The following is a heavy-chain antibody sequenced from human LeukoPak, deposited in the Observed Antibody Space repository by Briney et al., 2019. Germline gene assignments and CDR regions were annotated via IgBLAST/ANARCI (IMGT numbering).Heavy chain of an antibody. CDR1: GFTFRSYA. Sequence: GGSLRLSCAASGFTFRSYAMNWVRQAPGKGLEWVSGISGSGGRTYYGDFVKGRFTISRDNSKNSLYLQMNSLRAEDTAVYYCARAGVLWFGESKFDYWGQGTQVTVSS. CDR3: ARAGVLWFGESKFDY. CDR2: ISGSGGRT. D-gene: IGHD3-10*01. V-gene: IGHV3-23*01. J-gene: IGHJ4*02.